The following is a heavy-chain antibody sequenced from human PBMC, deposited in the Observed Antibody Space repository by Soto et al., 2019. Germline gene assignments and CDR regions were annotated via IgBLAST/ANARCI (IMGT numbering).Heavy chain of an antibody. Sequence: GGSLRLSCAASGFTFSSYGMHWVRQAPGKGLEWVAVISYDGSNKYYADSVKGRFTISRDNSKNTLYLQMNSLRAEDTAVYYCAKSPGPSAGAAIPGGYFDYWGQGTLVTVSS. CDR3: AKSPGPSAGAAIPGGYFDY. V-gene: IGHV3-30*18. J-gene: IGHJ4*02. CDR1: GFTFSSYG. D-gene: IGHD1-26*01. CDR2: ISYDGSNK.